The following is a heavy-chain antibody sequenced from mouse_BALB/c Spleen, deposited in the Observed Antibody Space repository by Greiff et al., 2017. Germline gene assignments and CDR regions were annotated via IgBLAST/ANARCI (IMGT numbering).Heavy chain of an antibody. V-gene: IGHV14-1*02. CDR3: ARGGGNCPVAY. J-gene: IGHJ3*01. Sequence: VQLQQSGAELVRPGALVKLSCKASGFNIKDYYMHWVKQRPEQGLEWIGWIDPENGNTIYDPKFQGKASITADTSSNTAYLQLSSLTSEDTAVYYCARGGGNCPVAYWGQGTLVTVSA. CDR2: IDPENGNT. D-gene: IGHD2-1*01. CDR1: GFNIKDYY.